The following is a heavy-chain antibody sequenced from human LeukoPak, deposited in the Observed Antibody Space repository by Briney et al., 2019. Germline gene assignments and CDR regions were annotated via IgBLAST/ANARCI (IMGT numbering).Heavy chain of an antibody. Sequence: GGSLRLSCAASGFSFTNYYMNWVRQAPGKGLEWASSISSSSSYIYYADSVKGRFTISRDNAKNSLYLQMNSLRAEDTAVYYCARDLRISVVVPAAASGGYYYYMDVWGKGTTVTVSS. CDR2: ISSSSSYI. D-gene: IGHD2-2*01. CDR3: ARDLRISVVVPAAASGGYYYYMDV. CDR1: GFSFTNYY. J-gene: IGHJ6*03. V-gene: IGHV3-21*01.